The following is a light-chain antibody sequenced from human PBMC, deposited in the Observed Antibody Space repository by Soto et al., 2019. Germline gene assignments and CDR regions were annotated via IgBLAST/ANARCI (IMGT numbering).Light chain of an antibody. CDR2: KNN. CDR3: AAWDDSLSAWV. Sequence: QSVLTQPPSASGTPGQRVTISCSGGSYNIGKNLVYWYQQRPGTAPKLLIFKNNARHPGVPDRFSGSNSGSSASLAISGLRSEDEADYFCAAWDDSLSAWVFGGGNKVTVL. J-gene: IGLJ3*02. CDR1: SYNIGKNL. V-gene: IGLV1-47*01.